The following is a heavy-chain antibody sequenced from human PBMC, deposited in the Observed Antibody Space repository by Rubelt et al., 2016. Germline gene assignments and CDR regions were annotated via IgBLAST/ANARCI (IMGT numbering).Heavy chain of an antibody. V-gene: IGHV4-34*01. CDR2: INHSGST. CDR3: ARTMGDSRGSDY. J-gene: IGHJ4*02. Sequence: QVQLQQWGAGLLKPSETLSLTCAVYGGSFSGYYWSWIRQPPGKGLEWIGEINHSGSTNYNPSLKSGVTISVDTSKNQLYRKLRSVAAADTAGYYWARTMGDSRGSDYWGQGTLVTVSS. D-gene: IGHD3-22*01. CDR1: GGSFSGYY.